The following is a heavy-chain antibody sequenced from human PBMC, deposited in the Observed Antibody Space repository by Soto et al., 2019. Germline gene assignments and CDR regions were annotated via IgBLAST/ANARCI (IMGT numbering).Heavy chain of an antibody. D-gene: IGHD3-22*01. CDR1: GFTYVKYA. V-gene: IGHV3-23*01. J-gene: IGHJ4*02. Sequence: EVQLLESGGALVQPGGSLRLSCEASGFTYVKYAMSWVRQAPGKGLEWVSGISGDAGRTFYADSVKGRFTISRDNSKNTVYLQMNSPRVEDTAVYYCVKDTVVVINGGDFDYWGQGTLVTVSS. CDR3: VKDTVVVINGGDFDY. CDR2: ISGDAGRT.